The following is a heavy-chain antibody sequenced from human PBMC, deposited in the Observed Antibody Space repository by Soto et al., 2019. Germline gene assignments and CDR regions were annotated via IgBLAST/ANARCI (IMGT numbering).Heavy chain of an antibody. CDR2: INPNSGGT. Sequence: ASVKVSCKASGYTFTGYYMHWVRQAPGQGLEWMGWINPNSGGTNYAQKFQGWVTMTRDTSISTAYMELSRLRSDDTAVYYCARDISSSTPQVMDVWGQGTTVTV. V-gene: IGHV1-2*04. D-gene: IGHD6-6*01. CDR3: ARDISSSTPQVMDV. J-gene: IGHJ6*02. CDR1: GYTFTGYY.